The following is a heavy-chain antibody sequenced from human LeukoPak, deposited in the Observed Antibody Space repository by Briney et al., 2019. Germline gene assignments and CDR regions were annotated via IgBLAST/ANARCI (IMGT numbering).Heavy chain of an antibody. CDR1: GGSISNYF. Sequence: SETLSLTCTVSGGSISNYFWSWIRQPAGKGLEWIRRIYNSGSTNYNPSLKSRLTMSIDTSKNQFSLKLNSVTAADTAVYYCARGGGWGDLHNQYYFDYWGQGTLVTVSS. J-gene: IGHJ4*02. D-gene: IGHD1-14*01. CDR3: ARGGGWGDLHNQYYFDY. CDR2: IYNSGST. V-gene: IGHV4-4*07.